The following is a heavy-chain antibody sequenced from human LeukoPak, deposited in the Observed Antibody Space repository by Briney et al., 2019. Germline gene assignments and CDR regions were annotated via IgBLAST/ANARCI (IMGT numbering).Heavy chain of an antibody. CDR3: AREIFGSGSYPDF. D-gene: IGHD3-10*01. CDR1: GLSFDTYA. V-gene: IGHV3-33*01. J-gene: IGHJ4*02. Sequence: GGSLRLSCAASGLSFDTYAMHWVRQAPGQGLEWVALWHDGSHKFYSNSVRGQFTISRDNSKNTVYLQMNNLRPDDTAVYYCAREIFGSGSYPDFWGQGTLVTVSS. CDR2: WHDGSHK.